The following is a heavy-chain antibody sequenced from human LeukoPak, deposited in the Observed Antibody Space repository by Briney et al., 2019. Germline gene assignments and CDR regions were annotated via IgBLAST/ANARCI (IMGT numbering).Heavy chain of an antibody. CDR2: ITNGGGTT. CDR3: ARDSYSSSWSNFDY. CDR1: GFTFSSYA. Sequence: GGSLRLSCAASGFTFSSYAMSWVRQAPGKGLEWASAITNGGGTTYYADSVKGRFTISRDNAKNSLYLQMNSLRAEDTAVYYCARDSYSSSWSNFDYWGQGTLVTVSS. J-gene: IGHJ4*02. D-gene: IGHD6-13*01. V-gene: IGHV3-23*01.